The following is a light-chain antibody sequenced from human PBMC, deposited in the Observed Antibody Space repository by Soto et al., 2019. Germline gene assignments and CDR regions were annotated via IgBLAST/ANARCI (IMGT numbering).Light chain of an antibody. V-gene: IGLV3-21*04. CDR3: QVWDSSSDHVV. Sequence: SYELTQPPSVSVAPGKTASITCGGDNIGGKSVHWYQQKPGQAPVLVIDYDSDRPSGIPERISGSNSGNMATLTISRVEAGDEADYYCQVWDSSSDHVVFGGGTKVTVL. CDR1: NIGGKS. J-gene: IGLJ3*02. CDR2: YDS.